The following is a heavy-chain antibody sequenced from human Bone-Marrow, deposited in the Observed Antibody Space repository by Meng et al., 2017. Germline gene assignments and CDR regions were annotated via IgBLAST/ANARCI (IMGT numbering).Heavy chain of an antibody. CDR2: IETKSEGGTA. J-gene: IGHJ4*02. CDR3: ATGAAAADH. D-gene: IGHD6-13*01. CDR1: GVSFTDAW. Sequence: GESLKISCVASGVSFTDAWMSWVRQAPGKGLEWVGRIETKSEGGTADYAAPVKGRFSISRDDSKNTLYLQMNTLISEDTGVYFCATGAAAADHWGQGTLGTVSS. V-gene: IGHV3-15*04.